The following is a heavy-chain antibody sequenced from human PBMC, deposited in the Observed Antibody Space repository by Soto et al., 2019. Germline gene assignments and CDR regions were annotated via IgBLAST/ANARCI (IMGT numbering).Heavy chain of an antibody. D-gene: IGHD5-12*01. CDR2: IFSSGST. J-gene: IGHJ4*02. Sequence: SETLSLTCTVSGGSINTFYWSWVRQPAGKGLEWIGRIFSSGSTSFNPSLESRVAMSVDTSKNHFSLNLSSVTAADMAVYYCAREGSYSAYNFAHGIQLWSFDFWGQGALVTVSP. V-gene: IGHV4-4*07. CDR3: AREGSYSAYNFAHGIQLWSFDF. CDR1: GGSINTFY.